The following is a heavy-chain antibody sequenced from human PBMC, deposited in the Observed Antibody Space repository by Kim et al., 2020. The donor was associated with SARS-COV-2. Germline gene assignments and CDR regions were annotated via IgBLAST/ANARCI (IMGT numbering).Heavy chain of an antibody. Sequence: SVKVSCKASGGTFSSHAISWVRQAPGQGLEWMGGIIPIFGTTNYAQKFQGRVTITAGESTSTAYMEVSSLRSEDTAVYYCARGPAGDYYYGRTSGAKGPRSPSP. D-gene: IGHD2-2*01. CDR2: IIPIFGTT. CDR1: GGTFSSHA. J-gene: IGHJ6*02. V-gene: IGHV1-69*13. CDR3: ARGPAGDYYYGRTS.